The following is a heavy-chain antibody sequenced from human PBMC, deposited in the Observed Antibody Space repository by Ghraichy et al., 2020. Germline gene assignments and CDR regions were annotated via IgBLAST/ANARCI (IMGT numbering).Heavy chain of an antibody. D-gene: IGHD3/OR15-3a*01. CDR1: GFTFRTYA. V-gene: IGHV3-23*01. CDR3: AKFARDWPNEYLQH. J-gene: IGHJ1*01. CDR2: ITDNGGTT. Sequence: LSLTCAASGFTFRTYAMSWVRQAPGKGLEWVSAITDNGGTTYDAESVKDRFTISRDNSKNTLFLQMNSLRGEDTAVYYCAKFARDWPNEYLQHWGQGALVTVSS.